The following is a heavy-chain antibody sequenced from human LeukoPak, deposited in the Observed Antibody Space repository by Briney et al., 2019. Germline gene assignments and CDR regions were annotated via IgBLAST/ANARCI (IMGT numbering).Heavy chain of an antibody. CDR2: ISYDGSNK. V-gene: IGHV3-30*18. CDR1: GFTFSSYG. CDR3: AKDRREQLVRWTFDY. Sequence: GGSLRLSCAASGFTFSSYGMHWVRQAPGKGLEWVAVISYDGSNKYYADSEKGRFTISRDNSKNTLYLQMNSLRAEDTAVYYCAKDRREQLVRWTFDYWGQGTLVTVSS. J-gene: IGHJ4*02. D-gene: IGHD6-13*01.